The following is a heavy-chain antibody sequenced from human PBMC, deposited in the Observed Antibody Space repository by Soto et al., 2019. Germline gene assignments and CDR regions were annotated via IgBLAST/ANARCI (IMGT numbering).Heavy chain of an antibody. J-gene: IGHJ4*02. CDR1: GGSISSYY. V-gene: IGHV4-59*01. Sequence: QVQLQESGPGLVKPSETLSLTCTVSGGSISSYYWSWIRQPPGKGLEWIGYIYYIGSTNYNPSLKSRVTISVDTSKNPFSLKLSSVTAADTAVYNCARRWGGTFDYWGQGTLVTVSS. CDR3: ARRWGGTFDY. CDR2: IYYIGST. D-gene: IGHD2-21*01.